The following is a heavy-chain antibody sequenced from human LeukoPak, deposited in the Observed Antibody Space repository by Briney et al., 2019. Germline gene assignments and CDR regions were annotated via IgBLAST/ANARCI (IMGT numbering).Heavy chain of an antibody. Sequence: SETLSLTCTVSGGSISSSSYYWGWIRQPPGKGLEWIGSIYYSGSTYYNPSLKSRVTISVDTSKNQFSLKLSSVTAADTAVYYCARIRAGSSSWYGYYFDYWGQGTLVTVSS. CDR1: GGSISSSSYY. CDR3: ARIRAGSSSWYGYYFDY. CDR2: IYYSGST. J-gene: IGHJ4*02. V-gene: IGHV4-39*07. D-gene: IGHD6-13*01.